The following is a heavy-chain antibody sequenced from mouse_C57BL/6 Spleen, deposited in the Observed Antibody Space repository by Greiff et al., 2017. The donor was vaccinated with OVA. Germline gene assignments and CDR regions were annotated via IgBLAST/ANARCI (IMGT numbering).Heavy chain of an antibody. CDR2: INPGSGGT. J-gene: IGHJ4*01. CDR3: ARGAMDY. Sequence: QVQLQQSGAELVRPGTSVKVSCKASGYAFPTYLIAWVKQRPGQGLEWVGAINPGSGGTNYTDTFKGKATLTADKSSSTAYMQLSSLTSEDSAVDFYARGAMDYWGQGTSVTVSS. CDR1: GYAFPTYL. V-gene: IGHV1-54*01.